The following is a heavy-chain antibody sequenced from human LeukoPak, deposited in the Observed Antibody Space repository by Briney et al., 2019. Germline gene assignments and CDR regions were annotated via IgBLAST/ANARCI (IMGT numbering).Heavy chain of an antibody. V-gene: IGHV4-61*02. D-gene: IGHD3-9*01. Sequence: SQTLTLTCNASGDSISSGSNYWSWIRPPAGKGLEWIGRIYTSGRTNYNPSLKSRVTISVDTSKNQFSLKLSSVTAADPAVYYCARDDILTGFDYWGQGTLVTVSS. CDR3: ARDDILTGFDY. CDR2: IYTSGRT. J-gene: IGHJ4*02. CDR1: GDSISSGSNY.